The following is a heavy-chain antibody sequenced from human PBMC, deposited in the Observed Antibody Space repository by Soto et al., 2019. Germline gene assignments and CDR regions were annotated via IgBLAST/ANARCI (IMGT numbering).Heavy chain of an antibody. CDR3: ARERGNDFWSGSIYYYYYGMDV. V-gene: IGHV3-30*04. CDR2: ISYDGSSE. D-gene: IGHD3-3*01. Sequence: QVQLVESGGGVVQPGRSLRLSCAASGLTFSTYATHWVRQAPGKGLEWAAVISYDGSSEYYADSVKGRFTISRDNSKNTLYLQMNSLRAEDTAVYYCARERGNDFWSGSIYYYYYGMDVWGQGTTVTVSS. CDR1: GLTFSTYA. J-gene: IGHJ6*02.